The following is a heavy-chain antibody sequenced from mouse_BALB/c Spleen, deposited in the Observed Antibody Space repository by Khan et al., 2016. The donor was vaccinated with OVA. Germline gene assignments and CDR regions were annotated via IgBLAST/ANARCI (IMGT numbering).Heavy chain of an antibody. CDR2: ISNRGSTT. CDR3: AREGDDGGLAY. Sequence: EVELVESGGGLVQPGGSLKLSCATSGFTFSDYYMYWVRQTPEKRLEWVAYISNRGSTTYYPDTLRGRFTISRDNAKNTLFWQMSRLKSEDTAIYCCAREGDDGGLAYWGQGTLVTVSA. D-gene: IGHD2-3*01. CDR1: GFTFSDYY. V-gene: IGHV5-12*02. J-gene: IGHJ3*01.